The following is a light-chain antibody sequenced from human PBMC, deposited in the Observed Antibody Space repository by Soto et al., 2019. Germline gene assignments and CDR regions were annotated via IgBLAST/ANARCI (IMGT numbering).Light chain of an antibody. J-gene: IGLJ1*01. Sequence: QSVLTQPPSVSVAPGQRVTISCTGSSSNIGAGYVHWYQQLPGTAPKLLIYGINNRPSGVPDRFSGSKSGTSASLAITGLQAEDEADYYCQSYDSSLSGYVFGSGTKLTVL. CDR1: SSNIGAGYV. CDR2: GIN. CDR3: QSYDSSLSGYV. V-gene: IGLV1-40*01.